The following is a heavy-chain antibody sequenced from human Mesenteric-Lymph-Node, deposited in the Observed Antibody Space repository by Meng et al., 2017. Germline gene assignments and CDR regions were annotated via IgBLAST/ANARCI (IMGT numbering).Heavy chain of an antibody. D-gene: IGHD1-26*01. V-gene: IGHV1-46*01. CDR3: ARSPIEDNSESYFLLSDIDY. J-gene: IGHJ4*02. CDR1: GYTFTSYY. CDR2: INPSGGST. Sequence: ASVKVSCKASGYTFTSYYMHWVRQAPGQGLEWMGIINPSGGSTSYAQKFQGRVTMTRDTSTSTVYMELSSLRSEDTAVYYCARSPIEDNSESYFLLSDIDYWGQGTLVTVSS.